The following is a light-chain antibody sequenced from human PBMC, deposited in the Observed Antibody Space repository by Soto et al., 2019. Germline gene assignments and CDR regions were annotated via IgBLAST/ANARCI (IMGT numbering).Light chain of an antibody. Sequence: DIVMTQSPDSLAVSLGERATINCKSSQSVLYSSNNKDYLAWYQQKLGQPPKLLIYWASTRESGVPDRFSGSGSGTDFTLTISSLQAEDVAVYYCQQYYSPPWTFGQGTKVEI. CDR3: QQYYSPPWT. V-gene: IGKV4-1*01. CDR2: WAS. CDR1: QSVLYSSNNKDY. J-gene: IGKJ1*01.